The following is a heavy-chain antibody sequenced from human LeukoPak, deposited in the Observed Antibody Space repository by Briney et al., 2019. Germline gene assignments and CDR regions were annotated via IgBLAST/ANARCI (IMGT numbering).Heavy chain of an antibody. J-gene: IGHJ6*02. V-gene: IGHV4-59*01. CDR3: ARYGREYQLLYDYYYYGMDV. CDR1: GGSISSYY. Sequence: PSETLSLTCTVSGGSISSYYWSWIRQPPGKGLEWIGYIYYSGSTNYNPFLKSRVTISVDTSKNQFSLKLSSVTAADTAVYYCARYGREYQLLYDYYYYGMDVWGQGTTVTVSS. CDR2: IYYSGST. D-gene: IGHD2-2*02.